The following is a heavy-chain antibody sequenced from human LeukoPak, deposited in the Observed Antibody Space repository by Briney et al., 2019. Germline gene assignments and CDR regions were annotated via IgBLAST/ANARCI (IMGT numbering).Heavy chain of an antibody. V-gene: IGHV1-18*01. D-gene: IGHD2-2*01. CDR3: AWICTSTICSLDY. Sequence: ASVKVSCKASGYTFTIYAISWVRQAPGQGLEWMGWISPYNGNTNYAQNLQGRVTLTTDTSTSTAYLELRSVGSDDTAVYYCAWICTSTICSLDYWGQGTLVTVSS. CDR1: GYTFTIYA. CDR2: ISPYNGNT. J-gene: IGHJ4*02.